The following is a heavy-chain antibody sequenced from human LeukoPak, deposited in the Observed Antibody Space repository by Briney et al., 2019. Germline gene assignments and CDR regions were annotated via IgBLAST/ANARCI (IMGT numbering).Heavy chain of an antibody. CDR3: ARGATRGRYFDWSLRAHFDY. V-gene: IGHV3-21*01. Sequence: GGPLRLSCAASGFTFSSYSMNWVRQAPGKGLEWVSSISSSSSYIYYADSVKGRFTISRDNAKNSLYLQMNSLRAEDTAVYYCARGATRGRYFDWSLRAHFDYWGQGTLVTVSS. CDR2: ISSSSSYI. D-gene: IGHD3-9*01. CDR1: GFTFSSYS. J-gene: IGHJ4*02.